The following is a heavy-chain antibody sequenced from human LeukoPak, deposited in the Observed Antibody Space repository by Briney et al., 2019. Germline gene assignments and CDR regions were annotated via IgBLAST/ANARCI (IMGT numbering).Heavy chain of an antibody. CDR1: GFTFSSYA. J-gene: IGHJ4*02. Sequence: GGSLRLSCAASGFTFSSYAMHWVRQAPGKGLEYVSAISSNGGSTYYANSVKGRFSISRDNSKNTLYLQMNSLRAEDTAVYYCATPLLPVTVTPGYWGQGTLVTVSS. CDR2: ISSNGGST. V-gene: IGHV3-64*01. CDR3: ATPLLPVTVTPGY. D-gene: IGHD4-17*01.